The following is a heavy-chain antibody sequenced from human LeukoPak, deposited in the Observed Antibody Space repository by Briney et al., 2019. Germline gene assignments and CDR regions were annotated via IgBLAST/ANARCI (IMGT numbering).Heavy chain of an antibody. V-gene: IGHV5-51*01. J-gene: IGHJ4*02. CDR3: ARIGGYDSSGSFDY. Sequence: KCGESLKISCKASGYTFTNYWIGWVRQMPGKGLEWMGIIYPGDSDTRYSPSFQGQVTISADKSISTAYLQWSSLKASDTAMYYCARIGGYDSSGSFDYWGQGTLVTVSS. D-gene: IGHD3-22*01. CDR1: GYTFTNYW. CDR2: IYPGDSDT.